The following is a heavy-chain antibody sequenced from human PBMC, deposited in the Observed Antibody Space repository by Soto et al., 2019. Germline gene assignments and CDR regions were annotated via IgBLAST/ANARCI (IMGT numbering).Heavy chain of an antibody. V-gene: IGHV3-33*01. J-gene: IGHJ4*02. CDR3: VRDCRFLEWVDY. CDR2: IWYNGSNK. Sequence: QVQLVESGGGVVQPGRSLTLSCVASGFTFTSYGIHWVRQAPGKGLEWVAVIWYNGSNKYYEDSVKGRFSISRDNSKNSVFRQMSSLRGVDMAVYYCVRDCRFLEWVDYWGQGTVVSVSS. CDR1: GFTFTSYG. D-gene: IGHD3-3*01.